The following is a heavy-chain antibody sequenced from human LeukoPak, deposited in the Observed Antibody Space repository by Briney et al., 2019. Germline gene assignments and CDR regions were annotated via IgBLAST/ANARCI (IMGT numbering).Heavy chain of an antibody. CDR2: IYYSGST. Sequence: SETLSLTCTVSGGSISTYYWSWIRQPPGKGLEWIGYIYYSGSTNYNPSLKSRVTISVDTSKNQFSLKLSSVTAAGTAVYYCARWGARDWFDPWGQGALVTVSS. CDR1: GGSISTYY. V-gene: IGHV4-59*01. J-gene: IGHJ5*02. D-gene: IGHD3-16*01. CDR3: ARWGARDWFDP.